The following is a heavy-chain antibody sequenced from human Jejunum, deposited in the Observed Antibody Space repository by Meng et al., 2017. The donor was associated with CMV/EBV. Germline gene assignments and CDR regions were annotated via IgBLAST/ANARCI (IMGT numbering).Heavy chain of an antibody. D-gene: IGHD5-12*01. CDR2: INPNSGDT. J-gene: IGHJ4*02. CDR1: GYTFTGYS. CDR3: ATLYSGYSKGVY. V-gene: IGHV1-2*02. Sequence: ASGYTFTGYSMHWVRQAPGQGLEGMGWINPNSGDTKYAQKFQGRVTMTRDTSISTAYMELNRLISDDTAIYYCATLYSGYSKGVYWGQGTLVTVSS.